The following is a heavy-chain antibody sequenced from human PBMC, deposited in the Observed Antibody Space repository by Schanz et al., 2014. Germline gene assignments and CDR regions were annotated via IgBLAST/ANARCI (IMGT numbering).Heavy chain of an antibody. CDR2: IIPILGIA. J-gene: IGHJ4*02. Sequence: QVQLVQSGAEVKKPGSSVKVSCKASGGTFSTYTISWVRQAPGQGLEWMGRIIPILGIANYAQKFQGRVTMTTDTSTSTSYMELTSLRFDDTAVYYCARGYGDSPTDFWGQGTLVTVSS. CDR1: GGTFSTYT. V-gene: IGHV1-69*02. D-gene: IGHD4-17*01. CDR3: ARGYGDSPTDF.